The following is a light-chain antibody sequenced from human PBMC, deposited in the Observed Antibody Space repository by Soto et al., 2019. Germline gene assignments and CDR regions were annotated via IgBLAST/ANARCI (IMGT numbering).Light chain of an antibody. CDR2: PAS. Sequence: AIQLTQSPSSLSATVGDRVTITCRASQDISRALAWYQQKPGRAPNLLISPASNLQSGVPSRFSGSGSGTDFTLTINGLQPEDFATYWCQQLYGYPLTFGGGSKVEIK. V-gene: IGKV1-13*02. J-gene: IGKJ4*01. CDR1: QDISRA. CDR3: QQLYGYPLT.